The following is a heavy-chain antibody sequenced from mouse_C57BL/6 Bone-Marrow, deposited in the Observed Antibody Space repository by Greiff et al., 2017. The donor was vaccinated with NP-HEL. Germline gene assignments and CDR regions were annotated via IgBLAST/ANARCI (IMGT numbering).Heavy chain of an antibody. Sequence: QVHVKQSGAELVRPGTSVKVSCKASGYAFTNYLIEWVKQRPGQGLEWIGVINPGSGGTNYNEKFKGKATLTADKSSSTAYMQLSSLTSEDSAVYFCARDGYYPYYAMDYWGQGTSVTVSS. J-gene: IGHJ4*01. CDR2: INPGSGGT. D-gene: IGHD2-3*01. V-gene: IGHV1-54*01. CDR3: ARDGYYPYYAMDY. CDR1: GYAFTNYL.